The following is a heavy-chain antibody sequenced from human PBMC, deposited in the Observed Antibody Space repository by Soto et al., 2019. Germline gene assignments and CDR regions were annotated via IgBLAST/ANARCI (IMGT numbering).Heavy chain of an antibody. J-gene: IGHJ4*02. CDR3: AKDRYLDHDSRGYLFDN. CDR1: GFTFNIYA. Sequence: EVQLLESGGDLIQPGGSLRLSCAASGFTFNIYAMTWVRQAPGKGLEWVSAISRYGDITYYADSVEGRFTISRDNSKNTLYLQMNSLTAADTYVYYCAKDRYLDHDSRGYLFDNWGQGTLVTVSS. CDR2: ISRYGDIT. V-gene: IGHV3-23*01. D-gene: IGHD3-22*01.